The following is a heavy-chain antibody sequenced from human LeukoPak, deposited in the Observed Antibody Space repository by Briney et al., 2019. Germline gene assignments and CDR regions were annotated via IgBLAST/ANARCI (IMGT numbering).Heavy chain of an antibody. D-gene: IGHD1-26*01. V-gene: IGHV3-48*04. CDR3: ARCVGTSSSLAY. CDR2: ISSTSSTI. Sequence: GGSLRLSCAASGFAFSSFGMHWVRQAPGKGLEWASYISSTSSTIYYADSVKGRFTISRDNAKDSVYLQMNSLRAEDTAVYYCARCVGTSSSLAYWGPGTLVTVSS. J-gene: IGHJ4*02. CDR1: GFAFSSFG.